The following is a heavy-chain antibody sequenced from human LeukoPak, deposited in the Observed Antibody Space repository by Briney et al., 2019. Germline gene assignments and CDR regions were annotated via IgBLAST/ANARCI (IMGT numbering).Heavy chain of an antibody. CDR2: IWYDGSNK. CDR3: ARDGYGSGTYYFDY. CDR1: GFTFSSYG. J-gene: IGHJ4*02. D-gene: IGHD3-10*01. Sequence: PGGSLRLSCAASGFTFSSYGMHWVRQAPGKGLEWVAVIWYDGSNKYYADSVKGRFAISRDNSKNTLYLQMNSPRAEDTAVYYCARDGYGSGTYYFDYWGQGTLVTVSS. V-gene: IGHV3-33*01.